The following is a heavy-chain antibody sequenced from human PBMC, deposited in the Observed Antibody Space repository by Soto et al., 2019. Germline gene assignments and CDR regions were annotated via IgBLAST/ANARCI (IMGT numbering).Heavy chain of an antibody. D-gene: IGHD2-8*02. V-gene: IGHV3-9*01. Sequence: ESGGGLVPPGRSLRLSCAASGFSFDDYAMHWVRQAPGKGLEWVSGISWNSGTIGYADSVKGRFTISRDNAKNSLYLQMNSLRAEDTALYYCAKSTGGTANGMGVWGQGTTVTVSS. CDR1: GFSFDDYA. J-gene: IGHJ6*02. CDR3: AKSTGGTANGMGV. CDR2: ISWNSGTI.